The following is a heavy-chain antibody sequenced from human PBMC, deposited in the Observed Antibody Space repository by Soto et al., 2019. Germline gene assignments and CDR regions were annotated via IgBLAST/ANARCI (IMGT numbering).Heavy chain of an antibody. CDR2: ISAYNGNT. CDR3: ARFSYDIDPLQTYYFDY. D-gene: IGHD4-4*01. Sequence: ASVKVSCKASGYTFTSYGISWVRQAPGQGLEWMGWISAYNGNTNYAQKLQGRVTMTTDTSTSTAYMELRSLRSDDTAVYYCARFSYDIDPLQTYYFDYWGQGTLVTVPQ. CDR1: GYTFTSYG. V-gene: IGHV1-18*01. J-gene: IGHJ4*02.